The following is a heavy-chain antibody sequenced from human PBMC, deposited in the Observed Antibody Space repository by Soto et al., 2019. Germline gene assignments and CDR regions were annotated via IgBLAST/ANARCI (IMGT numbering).Heavy chain of an antibody. Sequence: QVQLVQSGAEVKKPGSSVKVSCKASGGTFSSYAINWVRQAPGQGLEWMGGIIPIFGTANYAQKFQGRVTITADESTSTAYMELSSLRSEDTAVYYCARDTGYCSSTSCYRLFDPWGQGTLVTVSS. V-gene: IGHV1-69*01. CDR2: IIPIFGTA. J-gene: IGHJ5*02. D-gene: IGHD2-2*01. CDR3: ARDTGYCSSTSCYRLFDP. CDR1: GGTFSSYA.